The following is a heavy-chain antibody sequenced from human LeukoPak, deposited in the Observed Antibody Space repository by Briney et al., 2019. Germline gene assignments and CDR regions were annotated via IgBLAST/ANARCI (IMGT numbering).Heavy chain of an antibody. D-gene: IGHD1-26*01. J-gene: IGHJ6*02. CDR2: IIPIFGTA. CDR3: ARDGLGYYYYGMDV. Sequence: GASVKVSCMASGGTFSSYAISWVRQAPGQGLEWMGGIIPIFGTANYAQKFQGRVTITADESTSTAYMELSSLRSEDTAVYYCARDGLGYYYYGMDVWGQGTTVTVSS. CDR1: GGTFSSYA. V-gene: IGHV1-69*13.